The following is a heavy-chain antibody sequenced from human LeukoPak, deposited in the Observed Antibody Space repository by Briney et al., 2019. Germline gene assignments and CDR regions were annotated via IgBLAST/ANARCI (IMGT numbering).Heavy chain of an antibody. J-gene: IGHJ4*02. V-gene: IGHV4-59*01. CDR1: GGSISSYY. CDR3: ARVRCSGGSCYSDY. D-gene: IGHD2-15*01. CDR2: IYYSGST. Sequence: SETLSLTCTVSGGSISSYYWSWIRQPPGKGLEWIGYIYYSGSTNYNPSLKSRVTISVDTSKNQFSLKLTSVTAADTAVFYCARVRCSGGSCYSDYWGQGTLVTVSS.